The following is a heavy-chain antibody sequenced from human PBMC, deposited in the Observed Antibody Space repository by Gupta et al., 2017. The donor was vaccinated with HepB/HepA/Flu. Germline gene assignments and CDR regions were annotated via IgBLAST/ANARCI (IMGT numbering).Heavy chain of an antibody. CDR1: GGTFSSYA. CDR3: AAEKGIAAAQSNSYYYYYYYMDV. D-gene: IGHD6-13*01. J-gene: IGHJ6*03. CDR2: IIPIVEIV. Sequence: QLPLLQPGAEGKKPGSPVQVSCKAYGGTFSSYAFSRVRQAPGQGLQSLGGIIPIVEIVNYEQKFQGRVTITADKSTNTAYMELTSLRSEDTAVYYCAAEKGIAAAQSNSYYYYYYYMDVWGKGTTVTVSS. V-gene: IGHV1-69*04.